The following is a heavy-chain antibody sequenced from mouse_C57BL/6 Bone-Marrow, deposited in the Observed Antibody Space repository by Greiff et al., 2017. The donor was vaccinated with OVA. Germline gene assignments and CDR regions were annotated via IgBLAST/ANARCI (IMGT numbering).Heavy chain of an antibody. V-gene: IGHV5-12*01. CDR3: ASKFSHYYYGSSHYWYFDV. CDR2: ISNGGGST. Sequence: EVMLVESGGGLVQPGGSLKLSCAASGFTFSDYYMYWVRQTPEKRLEWVAYISNGGGSTYYPDTVKGRFTISRDNAKNTLYLQMSRLKSEDTAMYYCASKFSHYYYGSSHYWYFDVWGTGTTVTVSS. D-gene: IGHD1-1*01. J-gene: IGHJ1*03. CDR1: GFTFSDYY.